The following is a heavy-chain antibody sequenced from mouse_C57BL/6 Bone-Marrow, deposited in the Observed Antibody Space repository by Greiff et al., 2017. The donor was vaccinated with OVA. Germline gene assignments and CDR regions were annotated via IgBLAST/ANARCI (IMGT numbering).Heavy chain of an antibody. D-gene: IGHD2-10*02. CDR1: GFTFSSYA. J-gene: IGHJ4*01. V-gene: IGHV5-4*01. CDR2: ISDGGSYT. CDR3: AKDRYGNYDYYAMDY. Sequence: EVKLMESGGGLVKPGGSLKLSCAASGFTFSSYAMSWVRQTPEKRLEWVATISDGGSYTYYPDNVKGRFTISRDNAKNNLYLQMSHLKSEDTAMYYCAKDRYGNYDYYAMDYWGQGTSVTVSS.